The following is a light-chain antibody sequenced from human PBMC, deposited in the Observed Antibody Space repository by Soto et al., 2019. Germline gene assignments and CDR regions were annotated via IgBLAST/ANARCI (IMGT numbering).Light chain of an antibody. CDR2: GAS. Sequence: EIVSTQSPATLSFSPGGGATLSCRASQSVSRNYVAWYQQKPGQSPRLLIYGASNRASGIPDRFSGSASGADFTLSIARLEPEDFAMYYCQQYGSTPLTFGGGTKVDIK. J-gene: IGKJ4*01. CDR1: QSVSRNY. CDR3: QQYGSTPLT. V-gene: IGKV3-20*01.